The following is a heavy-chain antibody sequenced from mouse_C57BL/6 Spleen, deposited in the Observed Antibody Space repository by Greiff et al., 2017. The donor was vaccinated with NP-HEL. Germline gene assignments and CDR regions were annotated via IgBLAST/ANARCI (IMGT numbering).Heavy chain of an antibody. D-gene: IGHD2-3*01. Sequence: EVKLVESGGGLVKPGGSLKLSCAASGFTFSSYAMSWVRQTPEKRLEWVATISDGGSYTYYPDNVKGRFTISRDNAKNNLYLQMSHLKSEDTAMYYCARSPLYDGYRYFDYWGQGTTLTVSS. CDR2: ISDGGSYT. CDR1: GFTFSSYA. J-gene: IGHJ2*01. V-gene: IGHV5-4*03. CDR3: ARSPLYDGYRYFDY.